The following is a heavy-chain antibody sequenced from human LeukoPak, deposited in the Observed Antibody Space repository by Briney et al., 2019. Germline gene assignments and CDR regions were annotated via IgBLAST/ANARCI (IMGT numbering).Heavy chain of an antibody. CDR2: IWKEGSNK. D-gene: IGHD3-3*01. CDR3: ARDRSYDFWSGYSTPDY. Sequence: ARGSLRLSCAASGFTFSSYGMHWVRQAPGKGREWVAVIWKEGSNKYYADSVKGRFTISRDNSKNTLDLQMNSLRAEDTAVYYCARDRSYDFWSGYSTPDYWGQGTLVTVSS. CDR1: GFTFSSYG. J-gene: IGHJ4*02. V-gene: IGHV3-33*01.